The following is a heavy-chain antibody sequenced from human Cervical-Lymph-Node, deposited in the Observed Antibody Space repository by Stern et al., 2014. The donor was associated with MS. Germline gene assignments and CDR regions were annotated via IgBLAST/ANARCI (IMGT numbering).Heavy chain of an antibody. CDR2: ISWNSGSI. J-gene: IGHJ6*02. CDR3: AKDTTCGGDCYHTTYYYGMDV. Sequence: EVQLVESGGGLVQPGRSLRLSCAASGFTFDDYAMHWVRQAPGKGLEWVSGISWNSGSIGYADSVKGRFTISRDNAKNSLYLQMNSLRAEDTALYYCAKDTTCGGDCYHTTYYYGMDVWGQGTTVTVSS. D-gene: IGHD2-21*02. CDR1: GFTFDDYA. V-gene: IGHV3-9*01.